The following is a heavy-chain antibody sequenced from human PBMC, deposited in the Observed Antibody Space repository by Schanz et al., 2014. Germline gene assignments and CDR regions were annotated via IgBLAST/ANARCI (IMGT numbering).Heavy chain of an antibody. Sequence: QVQLQESGPGLVKPSETLSLTCTVSAAFISRYYWSWVRQAPVKGLEWIGYVNYIGSAKYNPSLESRVTISADTTKKQFSLKMTSVTTADTAVYYCASTHWFGSGTTIVDYWGQGTLVTVSS. V-gene: IGHV4-59*01. CDR2: VNYIGSA. J-gene: IGHJ4*02. CDR3: ASTHWFGSGTTIVDY. CDR1: AAFISRYY. D-gene: IGHD3-10*01.